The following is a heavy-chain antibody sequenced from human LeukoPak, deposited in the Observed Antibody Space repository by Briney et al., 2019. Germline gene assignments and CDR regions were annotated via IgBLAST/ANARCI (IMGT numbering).Heavy chain of an antibody. CDR1: GGSISSYY. J-gene: IGHJ5*02. CDR3: ARDFEGYGNWFEP. Sequence: PSETLSLTCTVSGGSISSYYWSWIRQPPGKGLEWIGYIYYSGSTNYNPSLKSRVTISVDTSKNQFSLKLTSVTAADTAVYYCARDFEGYGNWFEPWGQGTLVTVSS. D-gene: IGHD2-15*01. V-gene: IGHV4-59*12. CDR2: IYYSGST.